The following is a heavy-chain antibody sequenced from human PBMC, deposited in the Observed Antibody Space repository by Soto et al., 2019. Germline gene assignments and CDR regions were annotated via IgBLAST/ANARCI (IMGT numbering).Heavy chain of an antibody. CDR3: ARVGPWVPYYYDSSPYTFENWFDP. CDR1: GGSISGFY. Sequence: SETLSLTCTVSGGSISGFYWNWFRQPAGKGLEWIGRIHTGGTTNYKPSLRSRVTMSVDTSKNHVSLILNSVTAADTAVYYCARVGPWVPYYYDSSPYTFENWFDPWGQGTLVTVSS. D-gene: IGHD3-22*01. J-gene: IGHJ5*02. CDR2: IHTGGTT. V-gene: IGHV4-4*07.